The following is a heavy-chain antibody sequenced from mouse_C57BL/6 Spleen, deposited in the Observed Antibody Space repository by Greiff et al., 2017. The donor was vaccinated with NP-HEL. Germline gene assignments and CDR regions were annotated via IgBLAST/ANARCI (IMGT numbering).Heavy chain of an antibody. CDR3: ARRPDYYGSVFDY. V-gene: IGHV1-9*01. CDR2: ILPGSGCT. J-gene: IGHJ2*01. Sequence: VQLQQSGAELMKPGASVKLSCKATGYTFTGYWIEWVKQRPGHGLEWIGEILPGSGCTNYNEKFKGKATFTADTSSNTAYMQLSSLTTEDSAIYYCARRPDYYGSVFDYWGQGTTLTVSS. CDR1: GYTFTGYW. D-gene: IGHD1-1*01.